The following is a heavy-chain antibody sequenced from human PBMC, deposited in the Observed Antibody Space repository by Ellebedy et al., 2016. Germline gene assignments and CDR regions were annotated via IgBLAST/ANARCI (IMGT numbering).Heavy chain of an antibody. CDR3: ARDRGPGITMPYYFDY. CDR1: GGSISSYY. D-gene: IGHD3-10*01. V-gene: IGHV4-59*12. Sequence: SETLSLTXTVSGGSISSYYWSWIRQPQGKGLEWIGYIYYSGSTNYNPSLKSRVTMSVDTSKNQFSLKLSSVTAADTAVYYCARDRGPGITMPYYFDYWGQGTLVTVSS. CDR2: IYYSGST. J-gene: IGHJ4*02.